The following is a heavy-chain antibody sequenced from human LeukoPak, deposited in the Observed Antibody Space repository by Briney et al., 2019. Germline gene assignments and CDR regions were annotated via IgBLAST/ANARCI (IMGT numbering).Heavy chain of an antibody. D-gene: IGHD4-17*01. CDR2: ISGSGGRT. Sequence: GGSLTLSRAPSGLTLSSYAMRWARHAPGEGLEWVSAISGSGGRTYYADSVKGRFTISRDNSKNTLYLQMNSLRAEDTAVYYCAKGRVRSFDYWGQGTLVTVSS. V-gene: IGHV3-23*01. CDR1: GLTLSSYA. J-gene: IGHJ4*02. CDR3: AKGRVRSFDY.